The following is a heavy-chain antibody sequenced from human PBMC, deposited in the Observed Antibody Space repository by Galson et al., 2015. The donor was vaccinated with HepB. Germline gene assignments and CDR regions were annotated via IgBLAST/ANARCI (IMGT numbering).Heavy chain of an antibody. CDR1: GGSISSSSYY. J-gene: IGHJ4*02. V-gene: IGHV4-39*01. Sequence: TLSLTCTVSGGSISSSSYYWGWLRQPPGKGLEWIGSFYYTGNTHYNPSLKSRVAISGDTSKNQFSLKLNSVTAADTAVYYCARHESESKTYAADNWGQGTLVTVSS. D-gene: IGHD2-2*01. CDR2: FYYTGNT. CDR3: ARHESESKTYAADN.